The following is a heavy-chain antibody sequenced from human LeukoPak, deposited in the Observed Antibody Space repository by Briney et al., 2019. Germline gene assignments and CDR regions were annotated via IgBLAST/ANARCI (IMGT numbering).Heavy chain of an antibody. D-gene: IGHD3-10*01. CDR1: GGSFSGYY. Sequence: SETLSLTCAVYGGSFSGYYWSWIRQPPGKGLEWIGEINHSGSTNYNPSLKSRVTISVDTSKNQFSLKLSSVTAADTAVYYCATRGSGSYPDYWGQGTLVTVSS. V-gene: IGHV4-34*01. CDR2: INHSGST. J-gene: IGHJ4*02. CDR3: ATRGSGSYPDY.